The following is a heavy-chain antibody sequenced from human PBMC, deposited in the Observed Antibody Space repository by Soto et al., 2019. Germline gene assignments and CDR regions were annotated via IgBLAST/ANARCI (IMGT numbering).Heavy chain of an antibody. CDR3: AIPPWVSRWAFDI. Sequence: GASVKVSCKASGYTFTSYAIHWVRQAPGQRLEWMGWINAGNGNTKYSQKFQGRVSITRDTSASTAYMELSSLRSEDTAVYYCAIPPWVSRWAFDIWGQGTMVTVSS. V-gene: IGHV1-3*01. CDR2: INAGNGNT. D-gene: IGHD2-2*01. J-gene: IGHJ3*02. CDR1: GYTFTSYA.